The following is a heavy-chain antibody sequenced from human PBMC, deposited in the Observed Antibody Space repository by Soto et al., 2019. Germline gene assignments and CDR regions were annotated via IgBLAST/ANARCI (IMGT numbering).Heavy chain of an antibody. D-gene: IGHD3-10*01. V-gene: IGHV1-24*01. CDR3: ATLTAGEYGMDV. CDR2: FDPEDGET. J-gene: IGHJ6*02. Sequence: QVQLVQSGAEVKKPGASAMLSCKVSGFPLTELSMHWVRQAPGKGLEWMGGFDPEDGETIYAQKFQGRVTMTEDTSTDTAYMELSSLSSEDTAVYYCATLTAGEYGMDVWGRGTTVTVFS. CDR1: GFPLTELS.